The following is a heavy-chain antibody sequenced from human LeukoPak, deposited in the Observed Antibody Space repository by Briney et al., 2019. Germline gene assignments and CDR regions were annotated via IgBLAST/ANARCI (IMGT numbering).Heavy chain of an antibody. V-gene: IGHV3-30*18. CDR1: GCTVSSNY. Sequence: GGSLRLSCAASGCTVSSNYVGWVRQAPGKGLEWVAVISYDGSNKYYADSVKGRFTISRDNSKNTLYLQMNSLRAEDTAVYYCAKILPDTVTADYWGQGTLVTVSS. D-gene: IGHD4-11*01. CDR3: AKILPDTVTADY. CDR2: ISYDGSNK. J-gene: IGHJ4*02.